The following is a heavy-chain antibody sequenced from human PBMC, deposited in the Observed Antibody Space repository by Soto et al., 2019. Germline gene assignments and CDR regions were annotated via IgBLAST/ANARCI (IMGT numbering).Heavy chain of an antibody. CDR2: MHYTGFS. Sequence: PSETLSLTCSFSGDSVTSHYLTWIRQSPEKGLEWIGYMHYTGFSHYNPSLKSRLTISVDTAKNQFTLQLTSVTVADTAVYYCVPAYGSDRYAYWGQGTLVTVSS. CDR3: VPAYGSDRYAY. CDR1: GDSVTSHY. D-gene: IGHD2-15*01. J-gene: IGHJ4*02. V-gene: IGHV4-59*02.